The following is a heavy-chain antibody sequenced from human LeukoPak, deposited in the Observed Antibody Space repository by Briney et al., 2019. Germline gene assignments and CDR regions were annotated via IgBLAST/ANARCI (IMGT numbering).Heavy chain of an antibody. Sequence: GGSLRLSCAASGFSFSDHAMSWVRQAPGKGLEGVSSIVGSGRVTYYADSVRGRFSISRDNSKNMLYLQINSLRAEDTAVYFCAKGEGRSGLVTTYVDYWGQGTQVTVSS. D-gene: IGHD2/OR15-2a*01. CDR1: GFSFSDHA. CDR3: AKGEGRSGLVTTYVDY. J-gene: IGHJ4*02. V-gene: IGHV3-23*01. CDR2: IVGSGRVT.